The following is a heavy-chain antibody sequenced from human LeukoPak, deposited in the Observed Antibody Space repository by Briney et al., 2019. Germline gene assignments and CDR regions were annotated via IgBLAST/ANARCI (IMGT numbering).Heavy chain of an antibody. Sequence: PGGSLRLSCAASGFTFSSYSMNWVRQAPGKGVEWVSSISSSSRYIYYADSVKGRFTIYRDTAKNSLYLQIYSLTPEDTAVYYXXXXXMXXTXXFXSGXWGRAYYFDYWGQGTLVTVSS. CDR1: GFTFSSYS. CDR2: ISSSSRYI. V-gene: IGHV3-21*01. J-gene: IGHJ4*02. D-gene: IGHD3-3*01. CDR3: XXXXMXXTXXFXSGXWGRAYYFDY.